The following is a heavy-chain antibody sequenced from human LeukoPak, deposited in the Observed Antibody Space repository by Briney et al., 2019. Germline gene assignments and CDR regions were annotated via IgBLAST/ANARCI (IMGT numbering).Heavy chain of an antibody. V-gene: IGHV3-15*01. D-gene: IGHD6-19*01. CDR3: AAAGAGWYVYH. Sequence: GGSLRLSCAASGFTFNNAWMSWVRQAPGKGLEWVGRLKSKTDGGATDYAAPVKGRFTISRDDSKNILHLQMDSLKSEDTGVYYCAAAGAGWYVYHWGQGTLVTVSS. CDR2: LKSKTDGGAT. J-gene: IGHJ5*02. CDR1: GFTFNNAW.